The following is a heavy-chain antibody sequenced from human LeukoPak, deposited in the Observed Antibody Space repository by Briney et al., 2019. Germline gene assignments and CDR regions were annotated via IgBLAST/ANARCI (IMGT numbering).Heavy chain of an antibody. CDR1: GFTFSSYG. D-gene: IGHD2-15*01. CDR3: AKESPDIVVVVAARYYFDY. V-gene: IGHV3-30*18. Sequence: GGSLRLSCAASGFTFSSYGMHWVRQAPGKGLEWVAVISYDGSNKYYADSVKGRFTISRDNSKNTLYLQMNSLRAEDTAVYYCAKESPDIVVVVAARYYFDYWGQGTLVTVSS. J-gene: IGHJ4*02. CDR2: ISYDGSNK.